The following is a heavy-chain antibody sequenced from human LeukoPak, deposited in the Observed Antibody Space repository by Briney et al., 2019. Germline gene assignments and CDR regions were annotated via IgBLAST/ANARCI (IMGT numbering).Heavy chain of an antibody. CDR3: ARDPAGHGRYFDY. J-gene: IGHJ4*02. Sequence: KPSETLSLTCTVSGGSINGYFCTWLRQSAGAGLECIGRIHTSGTTYYNPSFKSRVSMSVDTSNNKFSLRLNSVSAADTAVYYYARDPAGHGRYFDYWGQGALVTVSS. V-gene: IGHV4-4*07. CDR1: GGSINGYF. CDR2: IHTSGTT. D-gene: IGHD1-14*01.